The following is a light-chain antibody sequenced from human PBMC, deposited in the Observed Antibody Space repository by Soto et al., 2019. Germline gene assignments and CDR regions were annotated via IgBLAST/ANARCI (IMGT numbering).Light chain of an antibody. V-gene: IGLV2-8*01. Sequence: QSAMTQPPSASGSTGQSVTISCTGTSGDVGGYDYVSWYQQHPGKAPKLMIYEVTKRPLGVPDRFSGSKSGNTASLTVSGLQAEDEADYYFSSYAGSDNPYVFGTGTKVTVL. CDR2: EVT. CDR1: SGDVGGYDY. J-gene: IGLJ1*01. CDR3: SSYAGSDNPYV.